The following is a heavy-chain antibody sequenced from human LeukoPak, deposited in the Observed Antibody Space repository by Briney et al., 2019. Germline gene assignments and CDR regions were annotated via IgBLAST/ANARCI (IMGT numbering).Heavy chain of an antibody. D-gene: IGHD2-2*01. CDR1: GYTFTSYD. V-gene: IGHV1-8*01. Sequence: ASVKVSCKASGYTFTSYDINWVRQATGQGLEWMGWMNPNSGNTGYAQKFQGRVTMTRNTSISTAYMELSSLRSEDTAAYYCARDGPIVVVPAASNFDYWGQGTLVTVSS. CDR2: MNPNSGNT. J-gene: IGHJ4*02. CDR3: ARDGPIVVVPAASNFDY.